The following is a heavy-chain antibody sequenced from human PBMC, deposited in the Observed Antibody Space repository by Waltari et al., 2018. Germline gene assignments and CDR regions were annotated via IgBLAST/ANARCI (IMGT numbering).Heavy chain of an antibody. D-gene: IGHD3-10*01. Sequence: QVQLQESGPGLVKPSETLSLTCSVSGGSISSSAWNWIRQPPGRGLEWVGYIPDSGNTKYNPSLKSRVTISGDTSKNQVSLRLSSVTAADTAVYFCARWGDNASGRIRAFDVWGQGTVVTVSS. V-gene: IGHV4-59*08. CDR1: GGSISSSA. J-gene: IGHJ3*01. CDR2: IPDSGNT. CDR3: ARWGDNASGRIRAFDV.